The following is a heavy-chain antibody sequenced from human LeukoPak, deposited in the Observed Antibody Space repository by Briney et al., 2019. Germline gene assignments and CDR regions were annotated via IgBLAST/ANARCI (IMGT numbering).Heavy chain of an antibody. CDR3: ARGPYCSSTSCYTSYYYYYMDV. D-gene: IGHD2-2*02. Sequence: SETLSLTCTVSGGSISSYYWSWIRQPAGKGLEWIGRIYTSGSTNYNPSLKSRVTMSVDTSKNQFSLKLSSVTAADTAVYYCARGPYCSSTSCYTSYYYYYMDVWGKGTTVTVSS. V-gene: IGHV4-4*07. CDR2: IYTSGST. CDR1: GGSISSYY. J-gene: IGHJ6*03.